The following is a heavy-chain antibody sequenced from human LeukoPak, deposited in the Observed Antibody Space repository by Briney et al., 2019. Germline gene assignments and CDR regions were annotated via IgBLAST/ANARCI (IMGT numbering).Heavy chain of an antibody. Sequence: GGSLRLSCSASGFTFSRYGMHWVRQAPGKGLEYVSAIVSNGDSTYYADSVKGRCTISRDNAKNTLYLQMSSLRPDDTAVYYCVKPGWYYDSSGYSYYYGMDVWGQGTTVTVSS. J-gene: IGHJ6*02. CDR2: IVSNGDST. D-gene: IGHD3-22*01. V-gene: IGHV3-64D*06. CDR3: VKPGWYYDSSGYSYYYGMDV. CDR1: GFTFSRYG.